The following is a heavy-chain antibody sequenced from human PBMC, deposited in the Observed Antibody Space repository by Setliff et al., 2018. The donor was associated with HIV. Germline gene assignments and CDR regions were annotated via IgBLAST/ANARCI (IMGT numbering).Heavy chain of an antibody. CDR3: VRDAYGNSYFDY. V-gene: IGHV3-21*01. J-gene: IGHJ4*02. CDR1: EFTFSRYS. D-gene: IGHD4-17*01. Sequence: GGSLRLSCAASEFTFSRYSMSWVRQAPGKGPEWVSSISSTGRYIYYADALGGRFTISRDNARNSLFLHINDLGAEDTATYYCVRDAYGNSYFDYWGQGAQVTVSS. CDR2: ISSTGRYI.